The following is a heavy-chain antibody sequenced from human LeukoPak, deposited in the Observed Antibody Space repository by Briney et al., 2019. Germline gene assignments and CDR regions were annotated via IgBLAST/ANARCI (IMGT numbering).Heavy chain of an antibody. CDR2: ISWDGGST. CDR1: GFTFGDYD. J-gene: IGHJ4*02. D-gene: IGHD3-3*01. CDR3: AKGYDFWSGFDY. Sequence: GGSLRLSCAASGFTFGDYDMHWVRQAPGKGLEWVSLISWDGGSTYYADSVKGRFTISRDNSKNSLYLQMNSLRAEDTALYYCAKGYDFWSGFDYWGQGTLVTVSS. V-gene: IGHV3-43D*03.